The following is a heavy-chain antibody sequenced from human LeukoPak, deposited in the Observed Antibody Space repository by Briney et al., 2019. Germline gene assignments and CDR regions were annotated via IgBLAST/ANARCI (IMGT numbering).Heavy chain of an antibody. Sequence: PGRSLRLSCAASGFTFSSYAMHWVRQAPGKGLEWVAVISYDGSNKYYADSVKGRFTISRDNSKNTLYLQMNSLRAEDTAVYYCARDGGYNSIEYWGQGTLVTGSS. CDR2: ISYDGSNK. CDR1: GFTFSSYA. V-gene: IGHV3-30*01. CDR3: ARDGGYNSIEY. D-gene: IGHD5-24*01. J-gene: IGHJ4*02.